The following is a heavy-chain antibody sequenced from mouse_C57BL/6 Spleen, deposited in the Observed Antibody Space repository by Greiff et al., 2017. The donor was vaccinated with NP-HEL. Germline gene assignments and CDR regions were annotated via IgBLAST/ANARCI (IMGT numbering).Heavy chain of an antibody. CDR2: IYPRSGNT. J-gene: IGHJ2*01. V-gene: IGHV1-81*01. D-gene: IGHD1-1*01. CDR1: GYTFTSYG. CDR3: ASNYYGSRHFDY. Sequence: QVQLQQSGAELARPGASVKLSCKASGYTFTSYGISWVKQRTGQGLEWIGEIYPRSGNTYYNEKFKGKATLTADKSSSTAYMELRSLTSEDSAVYFCASNYYGSRHFDYWGQGTTLTVSS.